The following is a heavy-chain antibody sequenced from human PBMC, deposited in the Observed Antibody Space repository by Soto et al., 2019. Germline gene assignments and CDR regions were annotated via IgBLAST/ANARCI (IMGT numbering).Heavy chain of an antibody. J-gene: IGHJ6*02. V-gene: IGHV4-61*01. D-gene: IGHD4-17*01. CDR3: ASENSYSVTTDYYYGMDV. CDR2: IYYSGST. Sequence: PSETLSLTCTVSGGSVSSGSYYWSWIRQPPGKGLEWIGYIYYSGSTNYNPSLKSRVTISVDTSKNQFSLKLSSVTAADTAVYYCASENSYSVTTDYYYGMDVWGQGTTVTVSS. CDR1: GGSVSSGSYY.